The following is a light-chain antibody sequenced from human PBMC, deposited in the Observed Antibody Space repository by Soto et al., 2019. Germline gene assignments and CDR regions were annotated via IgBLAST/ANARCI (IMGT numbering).Light chain of an antibody. CDR1: QSLVHSDGNTY. Sequence: DIVLTQTPLSSPVTLGQPASISCRSSQSLVHSDGNTYLTWLQQRPGQPPRLLIYMISNRFSGVPGSGSGAGTYFTLKISRVEAENVGFYYCMQATHSYTFGQGTKLEIK. V-gene: IGKV2-24*01. CDR2: MIS. J-gene: IGKJ2*01. CDR3: MQATHSYT.